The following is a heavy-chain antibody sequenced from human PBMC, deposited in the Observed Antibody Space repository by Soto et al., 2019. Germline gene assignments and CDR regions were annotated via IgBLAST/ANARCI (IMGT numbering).Heavy chain of an antibody. CDR1: GFTFSSYS. Sequence: PGGSLRLSCAASGFTFSSYSMNWVRQAPGKGLEWVSYISSSSSTIYYADSVKGRFTISRDNAKNSLYLQMNSLRDEDTAVYYCARVGTYSSGWYGRQIDYWGQGTLVTVSS. V-gene: IGHV3-48*02. CDR2: ISSSSSTI. D-gene: IGHD6-19*01. J-gene: IGHJ4*02. CDR3: ARVGTYSSGWYGRQIDY.